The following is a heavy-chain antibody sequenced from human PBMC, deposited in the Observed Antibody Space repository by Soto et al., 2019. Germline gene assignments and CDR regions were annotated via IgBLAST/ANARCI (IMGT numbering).Heavy chain of an antibody. Sequence: PGRLLRLSCAASGFTFSSYAMHWVRQAPGKGLEWVAVISYDGSNKYYADSVKGRFTISRDNSKNTLYLQMNSLRAEDTAVYYCARAYYCSGGSCYGGHFDYWGQGTLVTVSS. D-gene: IGHD2-15*01. CDR2: ISYDGSNK. V-gene: IGHV3-30-3*01. CDR3: ARAYYCSGGSCYGGHFDY. J-gene: IGHJ4*02. CDR1: GFTFSSYA.